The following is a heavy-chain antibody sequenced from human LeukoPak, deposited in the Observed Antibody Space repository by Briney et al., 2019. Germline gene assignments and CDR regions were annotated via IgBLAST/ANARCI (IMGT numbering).Heavy chain of an antibody. CDR1: GYTFTGYY. Sequence: GASVKVSCKASGYTFTGYYMHWVRQAPGQGLEWMGWINPNSGGTNYAQKFQGRVTMTRDTSISTAYMELSRLRSDDTAVYYCARDPRYCSGGSCYPIDYWGQGTLVTVSS. D-gene: IGHD2-15*01. CDR3: ARDPRYCSGGSCYPIDY. J-gene: IGHJ4*02. CDR2: INPNSGGT. V-gene: IGHV1-2*02.